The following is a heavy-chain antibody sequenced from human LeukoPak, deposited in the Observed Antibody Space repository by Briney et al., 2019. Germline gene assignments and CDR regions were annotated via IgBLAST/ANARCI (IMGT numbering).Heavy chain of an antibody. CDR2: INAGNGNT. D-gene: IGHD3-3*01. CDR1: GYTFTSYA. V-gene: IGHV1-3*01. J-gene: IGHJ5*02. CDR3: ARGGTAYYDFWSGLVTWFDP. Sequence: ASVKVSCKASGYTFTSYAMHWVRQAPGQRLEWMGWINAGNGNTKYSQKFQSRVTITRDTSASTAYMELSSLRSEDTAVYYCARGGTAYYDFWSGLVTWFDPWGQGTLVTVSS.